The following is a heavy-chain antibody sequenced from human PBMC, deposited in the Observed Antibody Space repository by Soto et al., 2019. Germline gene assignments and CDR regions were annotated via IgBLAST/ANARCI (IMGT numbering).Heavy chain of an antibody. CDR1: GFTFSSYG. V-gene: IGHV3-33*01. Sequence: QVQLVESGGGVVQPGRSLRLSCVASGFTFSSYGMHWVRQAPGKGLEWVAVIWYDGSNKYYSGYVKGRFTISRDNSKNTLYLKMNSLRAEDTAVYYCARDVRKWLENAFDIWGQGTMVTVSS. CDR3: ARDVRKWLENAFDI. D-gene: IGHD6-19*01. J-gene: IGHJ3*02. CDR2: IWYDGSNK.